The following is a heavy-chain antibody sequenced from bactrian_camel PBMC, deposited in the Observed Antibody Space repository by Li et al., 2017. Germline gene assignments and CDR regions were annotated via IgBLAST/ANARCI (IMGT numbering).Heavy chain of an antibody. CDR1: GFTFSNYH. CDR3: ALDRLCVELLRGRAEY. J-gene: IGHJ4*01. D-gene: IGHD7*01. CDR2: LYTGGGTV. Sequence: VQLVESGGGLVQPGGSLRLSCAASGFTFSNYHMTWVRQAPGKKREGVAALYTGGGTVYYTDSVSGRFTITQDNAKNSVFLQMDSLKPEDSAIYYCALDRLCVELLRGRAEYWGQGTQVTVS. V-gene: IGHV3S40*01.